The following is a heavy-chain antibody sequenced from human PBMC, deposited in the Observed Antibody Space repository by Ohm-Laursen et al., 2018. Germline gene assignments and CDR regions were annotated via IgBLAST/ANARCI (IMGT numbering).Heavy chain of an antibody. V-gene: IGHV4-59*01. CDR1: GGSISGYY. CDR2: IFHNGNA. Sequence: TLSLTCTVSGGSISGYYWSWIRQPPGRGLEWIAYIFHNGNAVYNPSLKNRVTMSVDTSKNQFSLKLNSVTAAGTAVYYCARGRRTTGWPYFDNWGPGTLVIVSP. J-gene: IGHJ4*02. CDR3: ARGRRTTGWPYFDN. D-gene: IGHD1-1*01.